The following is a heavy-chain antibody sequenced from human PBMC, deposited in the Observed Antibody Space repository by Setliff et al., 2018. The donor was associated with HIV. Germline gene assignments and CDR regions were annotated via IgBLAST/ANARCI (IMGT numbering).Heavy chain of an antibody. CDR2: IYPDDSDT. Sequence: GESLKISCKGSRYSFASYWIGWVRQMPGKGLEWMGVIYPDDSDTRYSPSFQGQVTISADKSINTAYLQWSGLKASETAMYYCARHRNPYSTTWYFFDFWGQGTLVTVSS. V-gene: IGHV5-51*01. D-gene: IGHD6-13*01. J-gene: IGHJ4*02. CDR3: ARHRNPYSTTWYFFDF. CDR1: RYSFASYW.